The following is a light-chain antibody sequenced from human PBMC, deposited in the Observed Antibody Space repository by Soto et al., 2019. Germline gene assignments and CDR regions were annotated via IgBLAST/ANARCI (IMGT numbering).Light chain of an antibody. CDR3: AAWDDSLSGVV. J-gene: IGLJ2*01. CDR2: RNK. V-gene: IGLV1-47*01. CDR1: NSNIGSNY. Sequence: QLVLTQSPSASGTPGQRVTISCSGDNSNIGSNYVYWYQQLPGTAPKLLIYRNKQRPSGVPDRFSGSKSGTSASLAISGLRSEDETDYYCAAWDDSLSGVVFGGGTKLTVL.